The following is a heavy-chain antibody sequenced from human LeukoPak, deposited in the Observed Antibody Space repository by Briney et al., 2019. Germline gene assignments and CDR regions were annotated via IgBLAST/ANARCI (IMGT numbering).Heavy chain of an antibody. Sequence: GRSLRLSCAASGFIFSNYAMHWVRQAPGKGLEWVAVISYDGSNQYYADSVKGRFTISRDNSKNTLYLQMNSLRAEDTAVFYCARDSSPYTVATDDSFDIWGQGTMVTVSS. CDR2: ISYDGSNQ. CDR3: ARDSSPYTVATDDSFDI. J-gene: IGHJ3*02. D-gene: IGHD4-17*01. CDR1: GFIFSNYA. V-gene: IGHV3-30*04.